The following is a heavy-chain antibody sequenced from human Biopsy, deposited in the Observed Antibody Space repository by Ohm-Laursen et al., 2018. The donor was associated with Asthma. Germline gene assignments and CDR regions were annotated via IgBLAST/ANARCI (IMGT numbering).Heavy chain of an antibody. CDR2: THYSGTT. Sequence: TLSLTCTVSGGSIGIYYWGWIRQPPGKGLGYIGYTHYSGTTNTDPSLTGRVTMSVDTSKNQFSLKVTSVTAADTAVYFCARVRGAFYESSVKNAFDVWGQGTMVTVSS. D-gene: IGHD3-22*01. CDR3: ARVRGAFYESSVKNAFDV. CDR1: GGSIGIYY. V-gene: IGHV4-59*01. J-gene: IGHJ3*01.